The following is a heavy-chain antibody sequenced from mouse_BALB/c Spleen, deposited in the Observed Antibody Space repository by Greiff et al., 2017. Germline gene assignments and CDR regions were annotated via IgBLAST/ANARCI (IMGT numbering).Heavy chain of an antibody. V-gene: IGHV1-54*01. CDR3: ARSPFYYGSSYDWYFDV. D-gene: IGHD1-1*01. CDR2: INPGSGGT. Sequence: VQLQQSGAELVRPGTSVKVSCKASGYAFTNYLIEWVKQRPGQGLEWIGVINPGSGGTNYNEKFKGKATLTADKSSSTAYMQLSSLTSDDSAVYFCARSPFYYGSSYDWYFDVWGAGTTVTVSS. J-gene: IGHJ1*01. CDR1: GYAFTNYL.